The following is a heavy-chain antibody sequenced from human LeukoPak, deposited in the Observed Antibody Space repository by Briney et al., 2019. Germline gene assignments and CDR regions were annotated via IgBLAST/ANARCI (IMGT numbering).Heavy chain of an antibody. D-gene: IGHD2-15*01. CDR3: ASLLLYCSGSTCYSDY. CDR2: ISYDGGNK. J-gene: IGHJ4*02. Sequence: PGGSLRLSCAASGFSFSNYVMHWFRQAPGEGLEWVAVISYDGGNKYYADSVKGRFTISRDNSKNTLYLQMNSLRAEDTAVYYCASLLLYCSGSTCYSDYWGQGTLVTVSS. CDR1: GFSFSNYV. V-gene: IGHV3-30-3*01.